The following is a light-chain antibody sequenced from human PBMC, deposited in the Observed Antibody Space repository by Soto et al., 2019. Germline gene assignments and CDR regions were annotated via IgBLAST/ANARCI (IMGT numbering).Light chain of an antibody. J-gene: IGLJ1*01. CDR2: DVS. V-gene: IGLV2-14*01. CDR3: CTYTTSRTYV. Sequence: QSVLTQPASVSGAPGQSIAISCTGTSSDVGGYNYVSWYQQHPGKAPKLMFYDVSNRPPGVSNRFSGSKSGNTASLTISGLQAEDEADYYCCTYTTSRTYVFGTGTMVTVL. CDR1: SSDVGGYNY.